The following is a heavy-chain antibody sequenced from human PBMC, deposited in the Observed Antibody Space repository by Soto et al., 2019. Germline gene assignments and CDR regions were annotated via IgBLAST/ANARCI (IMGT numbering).Heavy chain of an antibody. CDR2: IIPIFGTA. CDR1: GGTFISYA. V-gene: IGHV1-69*06. D-gene: IGHD6-6*01. CDR3: ARAHSSSLSYYYYGMDV. Sequence: SVKVSCRASGGTFISYAISWVRQGPGQVLEWMGGIIPIFGTANYAQKFQGRVTITADKSTSTAYMELSSLRSEDTAVYYCARAHSSSLSYYYYGMDVWGQGTTVTVSS. J-gene: IGHJ6*02.